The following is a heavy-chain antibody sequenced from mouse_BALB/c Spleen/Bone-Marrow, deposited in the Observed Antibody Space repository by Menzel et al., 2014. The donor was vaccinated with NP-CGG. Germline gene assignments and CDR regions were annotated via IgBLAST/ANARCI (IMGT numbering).Heavy chain of an antibody. Sequence: QVQLKHSGAELVRPGSSVKISCKASGYAFTNYLIEWIKKRPGQGLEWIGAINPGSDSSTYNEKFKGKATLTADNSSNTAYMHLSSLTSDDSAVYFCARGGHGSYWSQGTTRTVSS. V-gene: IGHV1-54*01. CDR2: INPGSDSS. D-gene: IGHD2-2*01. J-gene: IGHJ2*01. CDR3: ARGGHGSY. CDR1: GYAFTNYL.